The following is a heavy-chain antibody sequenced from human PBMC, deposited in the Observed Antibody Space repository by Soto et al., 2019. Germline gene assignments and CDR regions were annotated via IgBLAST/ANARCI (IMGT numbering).Heavy chain of an antibody. CDR1: GGSFSGYY. J-gene: IGHJ5*02. V-gene: IGHV4-34*01. Sequence: PSETLSLTCAVYGGSFSGYYWSWIRQPPGKGLEWIGEINHSGSTNYNPSLKSRVTISVDTSKNQFSLKLSSVTAADTAVYYCARIRYSRQPRWFDPWGQGTLVTVSS. CDR3: ARIRYSRQPRWFDP. D-gene: IGHD3-9*01. CDR2: INHSGST.